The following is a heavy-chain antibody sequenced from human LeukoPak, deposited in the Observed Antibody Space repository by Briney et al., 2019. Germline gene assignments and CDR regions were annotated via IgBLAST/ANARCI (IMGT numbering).Heavy chain of an antibody. J-gene: IGHJ6*03. D-gene: IGHD6-19*01. CDR3: ARGVAVAGIGYYYYMDV. CDR1: GGSFSGYY. V-gene: IGHV4-34*01. Sequence: SETLSLTCAVYGGSFSGYYWSWIRQPPGKGLEWIGEINHSGSTNYNPSLKSRVTISVDTSKNQFSLKLSSVTAADTAVYYCARGVAVAGIGYYYYMDVWGKGTTVTVSS. CDR2: INHSGST.